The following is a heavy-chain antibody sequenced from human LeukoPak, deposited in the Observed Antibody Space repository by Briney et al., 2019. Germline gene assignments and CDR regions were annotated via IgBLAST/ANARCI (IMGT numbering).Heavy chain of an antibody. Sequence: GGSLRLSCAASGFTFSSYAMSWVRQAPGKGLERVSAISGSGGSTYYADSVKGRFTISRDNSKNTLYLQMNSLRAEDTAVYYCAKAVTYYYGSGSYYNDYWGQGTLVTVSS. CDR3: AKAVTYYYGSGSYYNDY. CDR1: GFTFSSYA. J-gene: IGHJ4*02. CDR2: ISGSGGST. V-gene: IGHV3-23*01. D-gene: IGHD3-10*01.